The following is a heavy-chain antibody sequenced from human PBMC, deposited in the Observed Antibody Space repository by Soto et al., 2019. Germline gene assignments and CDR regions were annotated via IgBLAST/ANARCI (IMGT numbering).Heavy chain of an antibody. D-gene: IGHD3-3*01. J-gene: IGHJ6*02. Sequence: GGSLRLSCAASGFTFSSYSMNWVRQAPGKGLEWVSSISSSSSYIYYADSVKGRFTISRDNAKNSLYLQMNSLRAEDTAVYYCARDPNTYYDFWSGSPLGMDVWGQGTTVTVSS. CDR3: ARDPNTYYDFWSGSPLGMDV. CDR1: GFTFSSYS. V-gene: IGHV3-21*01. CDR2: ISSSSSYI.